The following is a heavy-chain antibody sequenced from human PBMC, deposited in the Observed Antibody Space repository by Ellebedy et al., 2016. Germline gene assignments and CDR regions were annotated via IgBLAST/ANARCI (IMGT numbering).Heavy chain of an antibody. V-gene: IGHV3-48*04. CDR2: ISSSSSTI. D-gene: IGHD6-19*01. CDR3: ARVMSAVAGSASPSKYYYYGMDV. Sequence: GESLKISXAASGFTFSSYSMNWVRQAPGKGLEWVSYISSSSSTIYYADSVKGRFTISRDNAKNSLYLQMNSLRAEDTAVYYCARVMSAVAGSASPSKYYYYGMDVWGQGTTVTVSS. CDR1: GFTFSSYS. J-gene: IGHJ6*02.